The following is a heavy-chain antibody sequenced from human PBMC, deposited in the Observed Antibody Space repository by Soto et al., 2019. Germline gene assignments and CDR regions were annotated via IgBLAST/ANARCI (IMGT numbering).Heavy chain of an antibody. Sequence: SETLSLTCTVSGGSISSYYWSWIRQPPGKGLEWIGYIYYSGSTNYNPSLKSRVTISVDTSKNQFSLKLSSVTAADTAVYYCARGLRFGYYGDYVSDYFDYWGQGTLVTVSS. D-gene: IGHD4-17*01. V-gene: IGHV4-59*01. CDR1: GGSISSYY. CDR3: ARGLRFGYYGDYVSDYFDY. J-gene: IGHJ4*02. CDR2: IYYSGST.